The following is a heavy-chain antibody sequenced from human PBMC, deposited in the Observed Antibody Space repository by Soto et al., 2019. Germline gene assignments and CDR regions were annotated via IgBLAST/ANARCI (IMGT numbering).Heavy chain of an antibody. D-gene: IGHD3-3*01. J-gene: IGHJ4*02. CDR1: GYTFTSYA. V-gene: IGHV1-3*01. Sequence: QVQLVQSGAEVKKPGASVKVSCKASGYTFTSYAMHWVRQAPGQRLEWMGWINAGNGNTKYSQKFQGRVTITRDTSESTAYMELSSLRSEDTAVDYCASEYYDFWSGYYTWGQGALVTVSS. CDR2: INAGNGNT. CDR3: ASEYYDFWSGYYT.